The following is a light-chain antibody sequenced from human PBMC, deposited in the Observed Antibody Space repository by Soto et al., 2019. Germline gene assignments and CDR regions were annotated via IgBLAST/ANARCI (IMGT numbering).Light chain of an antibody. Sequence: QSALTQPASVSGSPGQAVTISCTGTSSDVGGYNYVSWYHQHPGKAPKLMIYEVSNRPSGVPYRFSGSKSSTTASLTISGRQAEDEADYYCSSYTSSSTLVFGGGTKLTVL. CDR1: SSDVGGYNY. V-gene: IGLV2-14*01. CDR2: EVS. J-gene: IGLJ2*01. CDR3: SSYTSSSTLV.